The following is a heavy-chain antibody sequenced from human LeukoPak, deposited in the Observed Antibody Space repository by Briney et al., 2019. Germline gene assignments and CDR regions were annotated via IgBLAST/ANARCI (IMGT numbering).Heavy chain of an antibody. D-gene: IGHD3-10*01. J-gene: IGHJ4*02. CDR2: NYYSGSN. CDR1: GGSISSSSYY. CDR3: ARQTHTSLLWFGESSNFYDY. Sequence: SETLSLTCTVSGGSISSSSYYWGWIRQPPGKGLEWIGSNYYSGSNYYNPSLKSRVTISVDTSKNQFSLKLSSVTAADTAVYYCARQTHTSLLWFGESSNFYDYWGQGTLVTVSS. V-gene: IGHV4-39*01.